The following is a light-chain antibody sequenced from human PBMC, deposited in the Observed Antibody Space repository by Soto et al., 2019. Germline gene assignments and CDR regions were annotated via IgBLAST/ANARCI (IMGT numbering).Light chain of an antibody. V-gene: IGLV2-14*01. J-gene: IGLJ1*01. CDR2: EVT. Sequence: QSALTQPASVTGSPGQSITISCTGTSGDVGAYNHVSWYQQYPGTAPKLMIYEVTNRPSGVSDRFFGSKSGTSASLAITGLQAEDEADFYCQSYDSSLSAWVFGTGTKLTVL. CDR3: QSYDSSLSAWV. CDR1: SGDVGAYNH.